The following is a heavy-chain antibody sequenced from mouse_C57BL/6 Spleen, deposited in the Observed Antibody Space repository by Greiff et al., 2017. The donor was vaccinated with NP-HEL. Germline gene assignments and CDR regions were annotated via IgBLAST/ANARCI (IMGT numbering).Heavy chain of an antibody. Sequence: VQLQQSGAELARPGASVKMSCKASGYTFTSYTMHWVKQRPGQGLEWIGYINPSSGYTKYNQKFKDKATLTADKSSSTAYMQLRSLTSEDSAVYDCARGEYEYDDGSYAMDYWGQGTSVTVSS. CDR2: INPSSGYT. D-gene: IGHD2-4*01. CDR1: GYTFTSYT. CDR3: ARGEYEYDDGSYAMDY. J-gene: IGHJ4*01. V-gene: IGHV1-4*01.